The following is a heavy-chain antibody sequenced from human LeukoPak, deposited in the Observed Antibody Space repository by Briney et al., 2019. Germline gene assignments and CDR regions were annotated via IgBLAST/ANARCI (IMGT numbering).Heavy chain of an antibody. CDR3: ARVDTVMAYYFDL. J-gene: IGHJ4*02. Sequence: PGGSLRLSCAASGFTFSSYAMSWVRQAPGKGLEWVSTIYSGGTTYYADSVMGRFTISRHNSRNTLYLQMNSLRAEDTAVYYCARVDTVMAYYFDLWGQGTLVTASS. D-gene: IGHD5-18*01. CDR1: GFTFSSYA. CDR2: IYSGGTT. V-gene: IGHV3-53*04.